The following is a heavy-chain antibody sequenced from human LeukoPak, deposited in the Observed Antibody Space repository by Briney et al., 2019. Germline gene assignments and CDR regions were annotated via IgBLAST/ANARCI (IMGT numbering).Heavy chain of an antibody. Sequence: SETLSPTCTVSGYSISSGYYWGWIRQPPGKGLEWIGCIYHSGSPNYNPSLKSPVTISVDTSKNHSSPKLSSVTAADTAMYYCSRYLITARVDYGGQGTLVTVSS. J-gene: IGHJ4*02. CDR2: IYHSGSP. CDR1: GYSISSGYY. CDR3: SRYLITARVDY. D-gene: IGHD3-9*01. V-gene: IGHV4-38-2*02.